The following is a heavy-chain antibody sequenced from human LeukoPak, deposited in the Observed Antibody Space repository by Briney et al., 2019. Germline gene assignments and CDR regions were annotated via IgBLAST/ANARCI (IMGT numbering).Heavy chain of an antibody. D-gene: IGHD3-22*01. V-gene: IGHV4-59*08. CDR2: VYYNVSS. J-gene: IGHJ4*02. Sequence: SETLSLTCTVSGGYIYSYYWSWIRQPPGKGLEWIGYVYYNVSSNYTPSLKSRVTISIDTSKNQFSLRLTSVTAADTAVYYCATYPTSGYFDYWGQGTLVIVSS. CDR1: GGYIYSYY. CDR3: ATYPTSGYFDY.